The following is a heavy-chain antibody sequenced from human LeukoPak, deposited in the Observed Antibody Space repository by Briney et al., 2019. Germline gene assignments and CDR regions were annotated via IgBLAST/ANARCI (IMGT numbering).Heavy chain of an antibody. CDR1: GFTFSSYA. D-gene: IGHD3-22*01. Sequence: PGGSLRLSCAASGFTFSSYAMSWVRQAPGKGLEWVANIKQDGSEKYYVDSVKGRFTISRDNAKNSLYLQMNSLRAEDTAVYYCARDRYYHVSVYYYYGLDVWGQGTTVTVSS. J-gene: IGHJ6*02. CDR3: ARDRYYHVSVYYYYGLDV. V-gene: IGHV3-7*01. CDR2: IKQDGSEK.